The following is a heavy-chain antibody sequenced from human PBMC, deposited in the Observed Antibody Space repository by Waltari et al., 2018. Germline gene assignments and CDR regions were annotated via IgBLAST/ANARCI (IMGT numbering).Heavy chain of an antibody. CDR3: ARSAQGGLLRVLEWFTGFDY. CDR2: IIPIFGTA. Sequence: QVQLVQSGAEVKKPGASVKVSCKASGYTFTSYDINWVRQAPGQGLEWMGGIIPIFGTASYAQKVQGRVTITADESTSTAYMELSSLRSEDTAVYYCARSAQGGLLRVLEWFTGFDYWGQGTLVTVSS. D-gene: IGHD3-3*01. V-gene: IGHV1-69*01. J-gene: IGHJ4*02. CDR1: GYTFTSYD.